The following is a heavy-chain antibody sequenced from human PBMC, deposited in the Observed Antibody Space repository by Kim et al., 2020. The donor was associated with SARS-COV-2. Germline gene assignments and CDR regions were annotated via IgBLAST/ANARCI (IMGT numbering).Heavy chain of an antibody. V-gene: IGHV4-61*01. CDR1: GGSVSSGSYY. J-gene: IGHJ6*02. D-gene: IGHD3-10*01. CDR3: ARDRGITMVRGVSNYYYYYGMDV. CDR2: IYYSGST. Sequence: SETLSLTCTVSGGSVSSGSYYWSWIRQPPGKGLEWIGYIYYSGSTNYNPSLKSRVTISVDTSKNQFSLKLSSVTAADTAVYYCARDRGITMVRGVSNYYYYYGMDVWGQGTTVTVSS.